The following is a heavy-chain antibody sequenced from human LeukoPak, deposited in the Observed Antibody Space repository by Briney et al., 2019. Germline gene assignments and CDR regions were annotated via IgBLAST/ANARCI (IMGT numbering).Heavy chain of an antibody. D-gene: IGHD3-22*01. CDR1: GYTFTGYY. Sequence: SVKVSCKASGYTFTGYYMHWVRQAPGQGLEWMGWINPNSGGTNYAQKFQGRVTMTRDTSISTAYMELSRLRSDDTAVYYCARDEGDYYGSTYWGQGTLVTVSS. V-gene: IGHV1-2*02. CDR3: ARDEGDYYGSTY. CDR2: INPNSGGT. J-gene: IGHJ4*02.